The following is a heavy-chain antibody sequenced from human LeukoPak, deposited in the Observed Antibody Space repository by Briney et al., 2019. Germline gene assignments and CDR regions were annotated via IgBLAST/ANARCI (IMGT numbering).Heavy chain of an antibody. CDR1: GYTFTSCG. CDR2: ISAYNGKT. V-gene: IGHV1-18*01. Sequence: ASVKVSCRASGYTFTSCGITWVRQAPAQGIEWMGWISAYNGKTNYGQKLQGRVAMTTDTSTNTAYMELRSLRSDDSAVYYCARDMYDISGRADYWGQGTLVTVSS. J-gene: IGHJ4*02. CDR3: ARDMYDISGRADY. D-gene: IGHD3-22*01.